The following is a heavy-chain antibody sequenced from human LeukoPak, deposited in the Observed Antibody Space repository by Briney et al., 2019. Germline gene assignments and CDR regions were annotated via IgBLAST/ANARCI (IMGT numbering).Heavy chain of an antibody. J-gene: IGHJ5*02. CDR1: GESLSGYH. V-gene: IGHV4-34*01. CDR2: INYSGST. Sequence: SETLSLTCAVYGESLSGYHWSWIRQPPGNGLEWIGEINYSGSTNYNPSLKSRVTISLDTSKNQFSLKLSSVAAADTAIYYCARGNLEWAAGTRWFDPWGQGTLVTVSS. CDR3: ARGNLEWAAGTRWFDP. D-gene: IGHD6-13*01.